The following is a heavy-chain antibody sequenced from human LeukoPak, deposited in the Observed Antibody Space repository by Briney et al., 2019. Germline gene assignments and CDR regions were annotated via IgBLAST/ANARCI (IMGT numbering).Heavy chain of an antibody. Sequence: GGSLRLSCAASGFTFSSYEMNWVRQAPGKGLEWVSYISSSGSTIYYADSVKGRFTISRDNAKNSLYLQMNSLRAEDTAVYYCARVVQYYYDSSGYYHDYWGQGTLVTVSS. V-gene: IGHV3-48*03. D-gene: IGHD3-22*01. J-gene: IGHJ4*02. CDR2: ISSSGSTI. CDR1: GFTFSSYE. CDR3: ARVVQYYYDSSGYYHDY.